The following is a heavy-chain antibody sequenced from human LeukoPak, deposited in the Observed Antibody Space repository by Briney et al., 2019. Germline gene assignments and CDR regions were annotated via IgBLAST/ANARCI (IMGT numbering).Heavy chain of an antibody. CDR1: GGSISSSSYY. D-gene: IGHD2-2*01. CDR3: ARGPPYCSSTSCYYFTGYFQH. CDR2: IYSSGST. V-gene: IGHV4-39*07. Sequence: SETLSLTCTVSGGSISSSSYYWGWIRQPPGKGLEWIGSIYSSGSTYYNPSLKSRVTISVDTSKNQFSLKLSSVTAADTAVYYCARGPPYCSSTSCYYFTGYFQHWGQGTLVTVSS. J-gene: IGHJ1*01.